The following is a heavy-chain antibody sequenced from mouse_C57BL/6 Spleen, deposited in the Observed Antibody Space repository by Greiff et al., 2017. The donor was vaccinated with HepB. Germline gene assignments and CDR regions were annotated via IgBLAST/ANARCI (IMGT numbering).Heavy chain of an antibody. D-gene: IGHD2-1*01. CDR3: ASSDYGNYPWYFDV. Sequence: VQLQQPGAELVMPGASVKLSCKASGYTFTSYWMHWVKQRPGQGLEWIGEIDPSDSYTNYNQKFKGKSTLTVDKSSSTAYMQLSSLTSADSAVYYCASSDYGNYPWYFDVWGTGTTVTVSS. V-gene: IGHV1-69*01. J-gene: IGHJ1*03. CDR2: IDPSDSYT. CDR1: GYTFTSYW.